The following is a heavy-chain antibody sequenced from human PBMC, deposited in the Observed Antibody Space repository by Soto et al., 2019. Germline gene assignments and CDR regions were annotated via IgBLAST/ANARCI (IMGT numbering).Heavy chain of an antibody. V-gene: IGHV3-30*03. CDR3: AAGDYHDY. CDR2: ISYDGSNK. J-gene: IGHJ4*02. CDR1: GFTFSSYG. D-gene: IGHD3-10*01. Sequence: GGSLRLSCAASGFTFSSYGMHWVRQAPGKGLEWVAVISYDGSNKYYADSVKGRFTISRDNSKNTLYLQMNSLRAEDTAVYYRAAGDYHDYWGQGTLVTVSS.